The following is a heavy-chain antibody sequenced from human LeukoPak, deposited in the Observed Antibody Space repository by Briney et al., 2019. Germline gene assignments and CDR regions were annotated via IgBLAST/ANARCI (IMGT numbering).Heavy chain of an antibody. J-gene: IGHJ4*02. D-gene: IGHD5-12*01. V-gene: IGHV4-34*01. Sequence: SETLSLTCAVYGGSFSGYYWSWIRQPPGKGLEWIGEINHSGSTNYNPSLKSRVTISVDTSKNQFSLKLSSVTAADTAVYYCARLGHIVATIYEDVYWGQGTLVTVSS. CDR2: INHSGST. CDR1: GGSFSGYY. CDR3: ARLGHIVATIYEDVY.